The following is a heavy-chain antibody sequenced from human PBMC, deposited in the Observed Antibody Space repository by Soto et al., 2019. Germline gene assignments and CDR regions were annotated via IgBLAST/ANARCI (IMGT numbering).Heavy chain of an antibody. CDR3: AKDRYGDYGGIDY. J-gene: IGHJ4*02. CDR1: GFTFSTDA. D-gene: IGHD4-17*01. Sequence: EVQLLESGGGLVQPGGSLRLSCAASGFTFSTDAMIWVRQAPGKGLEWVSVITGSGGSTYYADSVKGRFTISRDTSKNTPFLQMNSLRAEDTAVYYCAKDRYGDYGGIDYWGQGTMVTVSS. CDR2: ITGSGGST. V-gene: IGHV3-23*01.